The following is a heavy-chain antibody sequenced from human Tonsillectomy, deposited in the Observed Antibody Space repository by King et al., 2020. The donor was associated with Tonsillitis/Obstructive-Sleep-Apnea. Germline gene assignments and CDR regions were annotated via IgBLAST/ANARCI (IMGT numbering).Heavy chain of an antibody. CDR3: ARGDGDYGDAFEI. Sequence: VQLQQWGAGLLKPSETLSLPCAVYGGSFSGYYWSWIRQSPGKGLEWIGEINHGGSTNYDPFLKTRVTISVDTSKNQFSLKLSSVTAADTAVYYCARGDGDYGDAFEIWGQGTVVSISS. V-gene: IGHV4-34*01. CDR2: INHGGST. D-gene: IGHD4-17*01. J-gene: IGHJ3*02. CDR1: GGSFSGYY.